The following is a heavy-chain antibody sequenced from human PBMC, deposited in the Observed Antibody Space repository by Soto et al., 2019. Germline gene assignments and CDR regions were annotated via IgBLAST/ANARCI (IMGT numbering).Heavy chain of an antibody. D-gene: IGHD2-21*02. J-gene: IGHJ4*02. CDR1: GFTFSSYG. Sequence: QVQLVESGGGVVQPGRSLRLSCAASGFTFSSYGMHWVRQAPGKGLEWVAVIWYDGSNKYYADSVKGRFTISRDNSKNTLYLQMNSLRAEDTAVYYCARSAYCGGDCYPYYFGYWGQGTLVTVSS. CDR3: ARSAYCGGDCYPYYFGY. CDR2: IWYDGSNK. V-gene: IGHV3-33*01.